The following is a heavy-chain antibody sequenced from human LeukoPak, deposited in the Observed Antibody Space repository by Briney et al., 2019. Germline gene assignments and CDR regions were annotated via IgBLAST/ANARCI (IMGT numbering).Heavy chain of an antibody. V-gene: IGHV3-33*01. CDR1: GFTFSSYG. J-gene: IGHJ4*02. D-gene: IGHD3-10*01. Sequence: GGSLRLSCAASGFTFSSYGMHWVRQAPGKGLVWVAVIWYDGSNKYYADSVKGRFTISRDNSKNTLYLQMNSLRAEDTAVYYCASEGYGSGSYYGGDYWGQGTLVTVSS. CDR2: IWYDGSNK. CDR3: ASEGYGSGSYYGGDY.